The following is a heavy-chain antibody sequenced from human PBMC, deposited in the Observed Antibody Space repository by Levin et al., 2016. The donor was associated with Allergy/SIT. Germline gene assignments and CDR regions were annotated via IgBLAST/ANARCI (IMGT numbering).Heavy chain of an antibody. Sequence: SETLSLTCTVSGGSISTSSYYWGWIRQPPGKGLEWIVSIDYSGSTNYNPSLKSRVTISVDTSKNQFSLKLSSVTAADTAVYYCARHRGFVDFIGDYFDYWGQGTLVTVSS. CDR1: GGSISTSSYY. CDR2: IDYSGST. J-gene: IGHJ4*02. V-gene: IGHV4-39*01. D-gene: IGHD3-10*01. CDR3: ARHRGFVDFIGDYFDY.